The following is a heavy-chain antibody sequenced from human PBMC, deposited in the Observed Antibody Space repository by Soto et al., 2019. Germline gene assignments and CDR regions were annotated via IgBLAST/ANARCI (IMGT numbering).Heavy chain of an antibody. CDR3: ARDYYGSGSSASFDY. CDR1: GFTFSSYS. Sequence: EVQLVESGGGLVQPGGSLRLSCAASGFTFSSYSMNWVRQAPGKGLEWVSYISSSSSTIYYADSVKGRFTISRDNAKNSLDLQMNSLRAEDTAVYYCARDYYGSGSSASFDYWGQGTLVTVSS. CDR2: ISSSSSTI. V-gene: IGHV3-48*01. J-gene: IGHJ4*02. D-gene: IGHD3-10*01.